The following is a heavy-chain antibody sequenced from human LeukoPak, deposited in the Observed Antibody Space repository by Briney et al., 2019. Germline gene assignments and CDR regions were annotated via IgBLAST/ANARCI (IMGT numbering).Heavy chain of an antibody. J-gene: IGHJ3*02. D-gene: IGHD6-13*01. CDR1: GYTFTSYD. CDR3: ARESADTPDAFDI. CDR2: MNPNSGNT. V-gene: IGHV1-8*01. Sequence: ASVKVSCKASGYTFTSYDINWVRQATGQGLEWMGWMNPNSGNTGYAQKFQGRVTMTRNTSISTAYMELSSLRSEDTAVYYCARESADTPDAFDIWGQGTMVTVSS.